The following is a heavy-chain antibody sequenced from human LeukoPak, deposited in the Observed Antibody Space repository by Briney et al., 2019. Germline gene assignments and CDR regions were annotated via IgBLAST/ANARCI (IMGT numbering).Heavy chain of an antibody. V-gene: IGHV1-8*03. CDR1: GYTFTSYD. CDR2: MNPNSGNT. D-gene: IGHD2-2*01. CDR3: ARGSQCSSTSCYRIPYYYYYMDV. J-gene: IGHJ6*03. Sequence: ASVKVSCKASGYTFTSYDINWVRQATGQGLEWMGWMNPNSGNTAYAQKFQGRVTITRNTSISTAYMELSSLRSEGTAVYYCARGSQCSSTSCYRIPYYYYYMDVWGKGTTVTVSS.